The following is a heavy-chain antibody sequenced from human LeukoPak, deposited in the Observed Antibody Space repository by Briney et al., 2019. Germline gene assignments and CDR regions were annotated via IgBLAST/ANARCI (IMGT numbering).Heavy chain of an antibody. J-gene: IGHJ6*03. D-gene: IGHD2-21*01. CDR1: GGSFSGYY. Sequence: SETLSLTCAVSGGSFSGYYWSWIRQPPGKGLEWIGEISHSGSTNYNPSLKSRVTISVDTSKSQFSLKLISVTVADTAVYYCARTRGYSAPYYSYYYMDVWGKGTTVTVSS. CDR3: ARTRGYSAPYYSYYYMDV. CDR2: ISHSGST. V-gene: IGHV4-34*01.